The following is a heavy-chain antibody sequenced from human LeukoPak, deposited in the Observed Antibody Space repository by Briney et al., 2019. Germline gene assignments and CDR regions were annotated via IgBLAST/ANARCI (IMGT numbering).Heavy chain of an antibody. CDR3: ARWNFAFDM. CDR2: VRGSGVDK. CDR1: GFTFSTYL. V-gene: IGHV3-7*01. J-gene: IGHJ3*02. D-gene: IGHD1-1*01. Sequence: GGSLRLSCEASGFTFSTYLMGWVRQAPGKGLEWVANVRGSGVDKFYVDSVKGRFSISRDNARNSVYLQMSSLRAEDTAVYYCARWNFAFDMWGQGTMVTIST.